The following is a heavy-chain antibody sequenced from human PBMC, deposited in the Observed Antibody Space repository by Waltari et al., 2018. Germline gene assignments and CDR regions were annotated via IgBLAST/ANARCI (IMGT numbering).Heavy chain of an antibody. V-gene: IGHV3-23*03. J-gene: IGHJ4*02. CDR1: GFAFSNYP. Sequence: EVQLLESGGRFVPAGGSLSLFCAGSGFAFSNYPNRWVRRAPGKGLEWVSLSHNDGTTTYYADSVKGRFTIFRDDSKNTLYLQVNSPVAEDTALYYCAKARGSTSSRYYFDYWGQGTLVTVSS. CDR3: AKARGSTSSRYYFDY. CDR2: SHNDGTTT. D-gene: IGHD6-6*01.